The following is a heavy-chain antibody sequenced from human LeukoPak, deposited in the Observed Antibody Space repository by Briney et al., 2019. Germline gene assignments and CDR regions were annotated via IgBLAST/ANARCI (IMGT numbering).Heavy chain of an antibody. Sequence: GGSLRLSCAASGFTVSSNYMSWVRQSPGKGLEWVSVIYSGGSTYYADSVKGRFTISRDNSKNTLYLQMNSLRAEDTAVYYCASYDDYGMSAFDIWGQGTMVTVSS. CDR3: ASYDDYGMSAFDI. CDR1: GFTVSSNY. V-gene: IGHV3-66*02. J-gene: IGHJ3*02. CDR2: IYSGGST. D-gene: IGHD4-17*01.